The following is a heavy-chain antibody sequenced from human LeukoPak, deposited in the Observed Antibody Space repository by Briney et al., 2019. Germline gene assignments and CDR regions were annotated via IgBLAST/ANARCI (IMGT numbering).Heavy chain of an antibody. CDR2: ISSRGDST. J-gene: IGHJ4*02. Sequence: GGSLRLSCAASGFTFSNYAMSWVRQAPERGLEWVSTISSRGDSTYDADSVKGRFTISRDNSKNTLYLQMNSLRAEDTAVYYCAREDIVVVPAGWIDYWGQGTLVTVSS. V-gene: IGHV3-23*01. CDR3: AREDIVVVPAGWIDY. D-gene: IGHD2-2*01. CDR1: GFTFSNYA.